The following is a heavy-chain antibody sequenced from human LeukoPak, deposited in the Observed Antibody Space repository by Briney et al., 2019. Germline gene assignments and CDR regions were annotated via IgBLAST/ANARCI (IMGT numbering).Heavy chain of an antibody. CDR2: IGNNGGGI. D-gene: IGHD7-27*01. J-gene: IGHJ4*02. Sequence: GGSLRLSCAASGFTFSTYTMYWVRHPPGKRLEWVSIIGNNGGGIHYADSVKGRFTISRDNFKNALYLQMNSLRVEDTAVYYCAIDPNWGTHSWGQGVLVTVSS. CDR1: GFTFSTYT. CDR3: AIDPNWGTHS. V-gene: IGHV3-23*01.